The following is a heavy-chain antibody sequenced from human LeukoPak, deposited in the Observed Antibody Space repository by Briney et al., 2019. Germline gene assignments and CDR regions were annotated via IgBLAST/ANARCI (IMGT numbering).Heavy chain of an antibody. J-gene: IGHJ3*02. CDR2: IIPIFGTA. CDR3: ATSREWTRGAFDI. D-gene: IGHD3-3*01. V-gene: IGHV1-69*13. CDR1: GGTFSSYA. Sequence: ASVKVSCKASGGTFSSYAISWVRQAPGQGLEWMGGIIPIFGTANYAQKFQGRVTITADESTSTAYMELSSLRSEDTAVYYCATSREWTRGAFDIWGQGTMVTVSS.